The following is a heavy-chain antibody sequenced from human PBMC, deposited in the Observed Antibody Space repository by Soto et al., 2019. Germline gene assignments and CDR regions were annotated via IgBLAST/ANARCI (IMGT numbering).Heavy chain of an antibody. V-gene: IGHV3-48*01. CDR1: GFTFSSYS. CDR2: ISSSSSTI. Sequence: PGGSLRLSCAASGFTFSSYSMNLVRQAPGKGLEWVSYISSSSSTIYYADSVKGRFTISRDNAKNSLYLQMNSLRAEDTAVYYCARDGGYSYGPFDYWGQGTLVTVSS. J-gene: IGHJ4*02. D-gene: IGHD5-18*01. CDR3: ARDGGYSYGPFDY.